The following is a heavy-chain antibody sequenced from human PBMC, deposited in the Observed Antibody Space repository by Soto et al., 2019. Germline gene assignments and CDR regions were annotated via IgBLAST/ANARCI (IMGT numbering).Heavy chain of an antibody. CDR1: GYTFTGYY. Sequence: ALVKVSCKASGYTFTGYYMHCVRQAPGQRLEWMGWINAGNGNTKYSQKFQGRVTITRDTSASTAYMELSSLRSEDTAVYYCARGEFLNWFDPWGQGTLVTVSS. V-gene: IGHV1-3*01. D-gene: IGHD3-10*01. J-gene: IGHJ5*02. CDR2: INAGNGNT. CDR3: ARGEFLNWFDP.